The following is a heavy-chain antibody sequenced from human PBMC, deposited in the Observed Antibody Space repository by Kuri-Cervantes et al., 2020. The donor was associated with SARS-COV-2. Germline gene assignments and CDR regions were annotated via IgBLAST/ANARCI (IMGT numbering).Heavy chain of an antibody. CDR2: IYYSGST. Sequence: SETLSLTCTVSGGSISSYYWSWIRQPPGKGLEWIGYIYYSGSTNYNPSLKSRVTISVDTSKNQFSPKLSSVTAADTAVYYCAREVEGSDAFDIWGQGTMVTVSS. CDR1: GGSISSYY. V-gene: IGHV4-59*01. CDR3: AREVEGSDAFDI. J-gene: IGHJ3*02.